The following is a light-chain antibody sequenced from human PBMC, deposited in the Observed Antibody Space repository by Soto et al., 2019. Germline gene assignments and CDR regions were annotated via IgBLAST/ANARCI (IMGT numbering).Light chain of an antibody. J-gene: IGKJ3*01. V-gene: IGKV4-1*01. CDR3: QQFSSNLFT. CDR1: RRGIDTYNNKNC. CDR2: WAS. Sequence: DIVMTQSPDSLAVSLGERATINCKSSRRGIDTYNNKNCLAWFQQKPGQPPKLLIYWASTRASGVPARFTGSGSGTDCTLTMSSLQAADVAVDYCQQFSSNLFTFGPGTKVTIK.